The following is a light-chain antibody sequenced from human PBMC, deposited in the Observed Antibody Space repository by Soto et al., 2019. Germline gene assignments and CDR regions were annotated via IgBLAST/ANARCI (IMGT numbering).Light chain of an antibody. CDR1: SGHSSYA. V-gene: IGLV4-69*01. Sequence: QAVVTQSPSASASLGASVKLTCTLSSGHSSYAIAWHQQQPEKGPRYLMKLNSDGSHSKGDGIPDRFSGSSSGAERYLTISSLQSEDEADYYCQTWGTGKEVVFGGGTKLTVL. CDR3: QTWGTGKEVV. CDR2: LNSDGSH. J-gene: IGLJ2*01.